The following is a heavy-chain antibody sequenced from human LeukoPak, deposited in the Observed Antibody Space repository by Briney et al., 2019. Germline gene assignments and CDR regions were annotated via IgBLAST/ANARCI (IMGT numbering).Heavy chain of an antibody. Sequence: GGSLRLSCAASGFTFSSNYMSWVRQAPGKGLEWVSVIYSGGSTYYADSVKGRFTISRDNAKNSLYLQINSLRAEDTAVYYCARSSYSSSSSVWGQGTMVTVSS. CDR3: ARSSYSSSSSV. CDR1: GFTFSSNY. V-gene: IGHV3-53*01. CDR2: IYSGGST. J-gene: IGHJ3*01. D-gene: IGHD6-6*01.